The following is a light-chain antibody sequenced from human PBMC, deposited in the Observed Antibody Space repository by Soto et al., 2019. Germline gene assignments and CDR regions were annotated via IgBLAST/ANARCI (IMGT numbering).Light chain of an antibody. CDR1: SSDIGGSNH. J-gene: IGLJ1*01. CDR2: DVN. Sequence: QSALTQPASVSASPGQSITISCTGTSSDIGGSNHVSWYHQHPGKAPKLMIYDVNNRPSGVSHRFSGSKSGNTASLTISGLLAEDEADYYCCSFTASNTYVFGPGTKLTVL. CDR3: CSFTASNTYV. V-gene: IGLV2-14*01.